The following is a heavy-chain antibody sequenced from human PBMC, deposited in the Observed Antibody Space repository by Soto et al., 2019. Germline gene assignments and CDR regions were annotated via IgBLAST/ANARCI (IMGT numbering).Heavy chain of an antibody. Sequence: ASVKVSCKSSGDTFTRYYMHWVRQAPGQGLEWMGIINPDGGVTTYGKKFQGRVTITGDTSTNTLYMELSSLRSDDTAVYYCARSLEVTATDYWGQGTLVTVSS. D-gene: IGHD2-21*02. V-gene: IGHV1-46*01. CDR2: INPDGGVT. CDR1: GDTFTRYY. J-gene: IGHJ4*02. CDR3: ARSLEVTATDY.